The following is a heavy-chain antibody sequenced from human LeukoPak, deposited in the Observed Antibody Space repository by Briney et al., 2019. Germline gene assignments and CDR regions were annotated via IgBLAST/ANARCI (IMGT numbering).Heavy chain of an antibody. D-gene: IGHD4-11*01. CDR2: ISSNGGTT. V-gene: IGHV3-64*02. Sequence: GGSLRLSCTASGFTFSSYAMHWVRQAPGKGLGYVSAISSNGGTTYYADFVKGRFTISRDNSKNTLYLQMRSLRAEDMSVYYCARVGDYSVFDIWGQGTMVTVSS. CDR1: GFTFSSYA. CDR3: ARVGDYSVFDI. J-gene: IGHJ3*02.